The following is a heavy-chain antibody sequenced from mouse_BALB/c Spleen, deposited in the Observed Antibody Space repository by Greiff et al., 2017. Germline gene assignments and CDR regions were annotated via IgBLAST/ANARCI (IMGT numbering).Heavy chain of an antibody. J-gene: IGHJ4*01. CDR3: ARSDEDYAMDY. V-gene: IGHV5-17*02. CDR1: GFTFSSFG. CDR2: ISSGSSTI. Sequence: EVMLVESGGGLVKPGGSLKLSCAASGFTFSSFGMHWVRQAPEKGLEWVAYISSGSSTIYYADTVKGRFTISRDNPKNTLFLQMTSLRSEDTAMYYCARSDEDYAMDYWGQGTSVTVSS.